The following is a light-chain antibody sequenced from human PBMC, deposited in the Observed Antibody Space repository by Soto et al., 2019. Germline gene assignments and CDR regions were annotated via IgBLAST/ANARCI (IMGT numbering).Light chain of an antibody. Sequence: DIQLTQSPSFLSASVGDRVTITCRASQGISSYLAWYQQIPGRAPKLLIYAASTLQSGVPSRFSGSGSGTEFTLTISSLQPEDFATYYCQHLNRYLTFGPGTTVDIK. J-gene: IGKJ3*01. CDR1: QGISSY. CDR3: QHLNRYLT. V-gene: IGKV1-9*01. CDR2: AAS.